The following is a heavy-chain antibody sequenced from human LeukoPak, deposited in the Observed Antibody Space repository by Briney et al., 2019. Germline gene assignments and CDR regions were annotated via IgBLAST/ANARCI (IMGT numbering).Heavy chain of an antibody. Sequence: PGGSLRLSCAASGLTFSSYEMNWVRQAPGKGLKWVSYISSSGSTIYYADSVKGRFTISRDNAKNSLYLQMNSLRAEDTAVYYCARGRTYYDILTGYSPLDYWGQGTLLTVSS. D-gene: IGHD3-9*01. V-gene: IGHV3-48*03. CDR2: ISSSGSTI. J-gene: IGHJ4*02. CDR1: GLTFSSYE. CDR3: ARGRTYYDILTGYSPLDY.